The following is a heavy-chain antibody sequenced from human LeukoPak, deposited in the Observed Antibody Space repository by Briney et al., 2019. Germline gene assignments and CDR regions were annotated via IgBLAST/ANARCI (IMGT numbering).Heavy chain of an antibody. J-gene: IGHJ3*02. D-gene: IGHD3-22*01. V-gene: IGHV1-18*01. CDR1: GYTFTSYG. CDR3: ASLPGRNYYDSSGYYEPAFDI. CDR2: ISAYNGNT. Sequence: ASVKVSCKASGYTFTSYGISWVRQAPGQGLEWMGWISAYNGNTNYAQKLQGRVTMTTDTSTSTAYMELRSLRSDDTAVYYCASLPGRNYYDSSGYYEPAFDIWGQGTMVTVSS.